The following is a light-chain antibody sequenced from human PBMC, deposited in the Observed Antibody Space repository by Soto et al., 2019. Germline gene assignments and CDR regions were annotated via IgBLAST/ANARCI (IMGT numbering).Light chain of an antibody. Sequence: QSVLTQTPSASGTPGQTVTISCSGSRSNIGNNAVSWYQQFPGTAPKLLIYKNNQRPSGVPDRFSGFKSGTSASLAISGLQSEDEADYYCATWDDSLNARGVFGGGTKLTVL. V-gene: IGLV1-44*01. CDR1: RSNIGNNA. CDR3: ATWDDSLNARGV. CDR2: KNN. J-gene: IGLJ3*02.